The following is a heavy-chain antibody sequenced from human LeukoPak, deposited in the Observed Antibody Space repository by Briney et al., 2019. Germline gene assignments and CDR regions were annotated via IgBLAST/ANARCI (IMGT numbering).Heavy chain of an antibody. D-gene: IGHD3-22*01. Sequence: PGGSLRLYCAASGFTVSSNYMSWVRQAPGKGLEWVSVIYSGGSTYYADSVKGRFNISRDNSKNTLYLQMNSLRAEDTAVYYCAREPIYYYDSSGYVDAWGQGTMVTVSS. CDR3: AREPIYYYDSSGYVDA. CDR2: IYSGGST. CDR1: GFTVSSNY. J-gene: IGHJ3*01. V-gene: IGHV3-66*02.